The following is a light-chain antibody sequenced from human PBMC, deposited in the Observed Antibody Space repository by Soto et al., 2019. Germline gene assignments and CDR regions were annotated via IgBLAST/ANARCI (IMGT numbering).Light chain of an antibody. CDR3: QQSYSTPLYT. CDR2: AAS. V-gene: IGKV1-39*01. Sequence: DIQMTQSPSSLSASVGDRVTITCRASQSLSSSLNWYQQKPGKAPKLLIYAASSLQSGVPSRLSGNGSGTDFTLTISSLQPEDFATYYCQQSYSTPLYTFGQGKKLEIK. CDR1: QSLSSS. J-gene: IGKJ2*01.